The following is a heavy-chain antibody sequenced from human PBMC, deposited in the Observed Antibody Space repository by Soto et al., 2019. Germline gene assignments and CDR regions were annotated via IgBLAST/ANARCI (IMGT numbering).Heavy chain of an antibody. V-gene: IGHV1-2*04. CDR2: INPNSGGT. J-gene: IGHJ6*03. Sequence: GASVKVSCKASGYTFTGYYMHWVRQAPGQGLEWMGWINPNSGGTNYAQKFQGWVTMTRDTSISTAYMELSRLRSDDTAVYYCARGGVVVPYHYYHYMDVWGKGTTVTVSS. D-gene: IGHD2-2*01. CDR1: GYTFTGYY. CDR3: ARGGVVVPYHYYHYMDV.